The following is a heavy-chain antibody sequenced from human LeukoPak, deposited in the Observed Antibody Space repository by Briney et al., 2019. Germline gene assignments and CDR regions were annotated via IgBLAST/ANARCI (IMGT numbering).Heavy chain of an antibody. J-gene: IGHJ4*02. CDR3: ARIGTTVAAGTADY. V-gene: IGHV3-11*01. CDR2: ISGSGGAR. D-gene: IGHD6-13*01. CDR1: GFKFRDYY. Sequence: GSLRLSCAASGFKFRDYYMGWIRQAPGKRLEWVSYISGSGGARPYADSVKGRFTVSRNNAIDSLYLQMDSLGAEDTAVYYCARIGTTVAAGTADYWGQGTQVTVSS.